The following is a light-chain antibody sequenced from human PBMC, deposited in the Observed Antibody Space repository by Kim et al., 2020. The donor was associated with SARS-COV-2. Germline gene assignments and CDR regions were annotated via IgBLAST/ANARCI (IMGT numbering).Light chain of an antibody. V-gene: IGKV3-15*01. CDR3: HQYNDWPPGDT. CDR1: QSVSNN. Sequence: EIVMTQSPATLSVSPGERATLSCRASQSVSNNLAWYQHKPGQPPRLLIYGASTRATGVPARFSGSGSGTDFTLTVSSLQSEDFALYYCHQYNDWPPGDTFGQGTKLGI. CDR2: GAS. J-gene: IGKJ2*01.